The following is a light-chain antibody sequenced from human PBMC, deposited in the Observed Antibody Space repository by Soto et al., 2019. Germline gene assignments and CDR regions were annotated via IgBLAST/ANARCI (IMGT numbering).Light chain of an antibody. CDR2: GGS. Sequence: EIVLTQSPGTLSLSPGERATLSCRTSQSVTSKYLAWYQQKPGQAPRLLIYGGSTRAAGVPDRFSGSGSGTDFTLTITRVEPEDFAVYYCQQYGRSPLMHTFGQGTKLGVK. J-gene: IGKJ2*01. CDR1: QSVTSKY. CDR3: QQYGRSPLMHT. V-gene: IGKV3-20*01.